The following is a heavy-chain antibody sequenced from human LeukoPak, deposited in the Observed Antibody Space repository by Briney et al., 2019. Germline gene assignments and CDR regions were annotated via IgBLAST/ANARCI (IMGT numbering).Heavy chain of an antibody. CDR3: ARRVWATSISRDAFDI. CDR1: GGSIRSSY. CDR2: IHYSGST. D-gene: IGHD1-26*01. J-gene: IGHJ3*02. V-gene: IGHV4-59*01. Sequence: SATLSLTCTVSGGSIRSSYWSWIRQPPGKGLEWIGHIHYSGSTNYNPSLKSRVVISVDTSKNQFSLKLSSVTAADTAVFYCARRVWATSISRDAFDIWGQGTMVTVSS.